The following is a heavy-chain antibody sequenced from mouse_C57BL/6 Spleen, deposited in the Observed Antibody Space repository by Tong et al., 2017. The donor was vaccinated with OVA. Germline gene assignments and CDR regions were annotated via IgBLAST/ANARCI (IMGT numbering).Heavy chain of an antibody. D-gene: IGHD1-1*01. CDR3: ARDYYGISYGAMDY. CDR2: ISYDGSN. Sequence: EVQLQESGPGLVKPSQSLSLTCSVTGYSITSGYYWNWIRQFPGNKLEWMGYISYDGSNNYNPSLKNRISITRDTSKNQFFLKLNSVTTEDTATYYCARDYYGISYGAMDYWGQGTSVTVSS. CDR1: GYSITSGYY. J-gene: IGHJ4*01. V-gene: IGHV3-6*01.